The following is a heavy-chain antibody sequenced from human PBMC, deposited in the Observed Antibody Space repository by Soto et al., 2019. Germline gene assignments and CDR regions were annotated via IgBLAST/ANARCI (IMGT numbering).Heavy chain of an antibody. CDR2: ISYDGSNK. CDR1: GFSFSSYA. D-gene: IGHD1-26*01. CDR3: ARDWRYGGSSGPWAFDI. Sequence: FLRLSCAASGFSFSSYAMHWVRQAPGKGLEWVAVISYDGSNKYYADSVKGRFTISRDNSKNTLYLQMNSLRAEDTAVYYCARDWRYGGSSGPWAFDIWGQGTMVTVSS. V-gene: IGHV3-30-3*01. J-gene: IGHJ3*02.